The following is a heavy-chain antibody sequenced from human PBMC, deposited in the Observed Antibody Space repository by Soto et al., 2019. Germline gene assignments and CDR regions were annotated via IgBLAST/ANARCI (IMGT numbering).Heavy chain of an antibody. CDR3: ARAEYYDFWSGYYPGGPGYYYYGMDV. V-gene: IGHV3-30-3*01. CDR2: ISYDGSNK. D-gene: IGHD3-3*01. Sequence: GGSLRLSCAASGFTFSSYAMHWVRQAPGKGLEWVAVISYDGSNKYYADSVKGRFTISRDNSKNTLYLQMNSLRAEDTAVYYCARAEYYDFWSGYYPGGPGYYYYGMDVWGQGTTVTVSS. CDR1: GFTFSSYA. J-gene: IGHJ6*02.